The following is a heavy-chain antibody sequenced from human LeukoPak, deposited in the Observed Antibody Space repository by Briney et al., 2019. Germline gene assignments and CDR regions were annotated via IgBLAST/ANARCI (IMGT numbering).Heavy chain of an antibody. CDR2: IYSDGTT. V-gene: IGHV3-53*01. CDR1: GFTVSTNY. CDR3: TRDLRKHGVFDI. Sequence: GRSLRLSCAASGFTVSTNYMTWVRQAPGKGLEWVSEIYSDGTTYYAASVKGRFSISRDNSKNTVYLEMNSLRGEDTAIYYCTRDLRKHGVFDIWGQGTMVTVSS. J-gene: IGHJ3*02.